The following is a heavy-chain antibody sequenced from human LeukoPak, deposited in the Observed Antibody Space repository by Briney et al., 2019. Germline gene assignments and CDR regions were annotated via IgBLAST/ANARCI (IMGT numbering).Heavy chain of an antibody. CDR2: MHFSGST. V-gene: IGHV4-59*01. CDR1: GGSISSYY. J-gene: IGHJ4*02. D-gene: IGHD6-13*01. CDR3: ARGVVAAAGRTFDF. Sequence: SETLSLTCTVSGGSISSYYWSWIRQPPGKGLEWIGYMHFSGSTNYNPSLKSRVTISLDTSKNQFSLKLSSVTAADTAVYYCARGVVAAAGRTFDFWGQGTLVTVSS.